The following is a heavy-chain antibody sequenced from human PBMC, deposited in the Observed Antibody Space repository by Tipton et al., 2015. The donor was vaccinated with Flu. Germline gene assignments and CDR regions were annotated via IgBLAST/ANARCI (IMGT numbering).Heavy chain of an antibody. D-gene: IGHD5-18*01. CDR1: GYNFISYG. CDR2: ISAYNGHT. Sequence: QLVQSGAEVKKPGASVKVSCKASGYNFISYGFSWVRQAPGQGLEWMGWISAYNGHTNCAEKFQGRVTMTTDTSTNTAYMELRSLRSDDTAVYWGARDYPPRGHNYANFDYWGQGTLVTVSS. V-gene: IGHV1-18*01. CDR3: ARDYPPRGHNYANFDY. J-gene: IGHJ4*02.